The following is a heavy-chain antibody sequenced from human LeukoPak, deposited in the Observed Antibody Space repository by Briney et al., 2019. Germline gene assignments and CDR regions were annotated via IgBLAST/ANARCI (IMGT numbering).Heavy chain of an antibody. Sequence: GESLKISCKGSGCSFTNYRISWVRHMPGRGLEWMGWIDASDSYTNYSPSFQGHVTISADKSSSTAYLQWSSLKASDTAIYYCARHVLYSYGPQWWSDPWGQGTLVTVSS. V-gene: IGHV5-10-1*01. CDR3: ARHVLYSYGPQWWSDP. D-gene: IGHD5-18*01. CDR2: IDASDSYT. J-gene: IGHJ5*02. CDR1: GCSFTNYR.